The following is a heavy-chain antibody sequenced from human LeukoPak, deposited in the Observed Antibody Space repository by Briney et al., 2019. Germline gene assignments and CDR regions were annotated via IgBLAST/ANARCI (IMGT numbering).Heavy chain of an antibody. CDR1: GFTLSSYG. CDR2: ISYDGSNK. CDR3: AKSVCSSTSCSDFDY. Sequence: GGSLRLSCAASGFTLSSYGMHWVRQAPGKGLEWVAVISYDGSNKYYADSVKGRFTISRDNSKNTLYLQMNSLRAEDTAVYYCAKSVCSSTSCSDFDYWGQGTLVTVSS. D-gene: IGHD2-2*01. V-gene: IGHV3-30*18. J-gene: IGHJ4*02.